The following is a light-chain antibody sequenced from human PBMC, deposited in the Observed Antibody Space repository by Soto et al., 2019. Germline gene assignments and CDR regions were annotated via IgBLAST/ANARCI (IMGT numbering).Light chain of an antibody. Sequence: EIVLTQSPATLSLSPGERATLSCRASQSVNNYLAWYQQKPGQAPRLLIYDASNRATGIPARFTGSRSGTDFTLTVNSLEPEDFAVYYCQQRTNWLWTFGQGTRWIS. CDR3: QQRTNWLWT. CDR1: QSVNNY. CDR2: DAS. V-gene: IGKV3-11*01. J-gene: IGKJ1*01.